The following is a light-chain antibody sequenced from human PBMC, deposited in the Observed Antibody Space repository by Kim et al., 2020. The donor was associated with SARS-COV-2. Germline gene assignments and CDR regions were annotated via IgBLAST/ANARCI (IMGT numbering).Light chain of an antibody. CDR1: SNNVGNLG. Sequence: RQTATLTCTGNSNNVGNLGAAWLQQHQGHPPKLVSYRNNNRPSGIPERLSASRSGSTASLTITGLQPEDEADYYCAAWDNSLAVWVFGGGTKVTVL. CDR2: RNN. J-gene: IGLJ3*02. CDR3: AAWDNSLAVWV. V-gene: IGLV10-54*01.